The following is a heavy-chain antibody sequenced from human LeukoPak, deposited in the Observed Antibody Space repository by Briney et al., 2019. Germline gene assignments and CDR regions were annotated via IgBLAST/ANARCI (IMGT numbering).Heavy chain of an antibody. J-gene: IGHJ4*02. CDR3: ARGIRSGATLY. CDR2: ISSSSSYI. V-gene: IGHV3-21*01. CDR1: GFTFSSYS. Sequence: PGGSLRLSCAASGFTFSSYSMNWVRQAPGKGLEWVSSISSSSSYIYYADSAKGRFTISRDNAKNSLYLQMNSLRAEDTAVYYCARGIRSGATLYWGQGTLVTVSS. D-gene: IGHD1-26*01.